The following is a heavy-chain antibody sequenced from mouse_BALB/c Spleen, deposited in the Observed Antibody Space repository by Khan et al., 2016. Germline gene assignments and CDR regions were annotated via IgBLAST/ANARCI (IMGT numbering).Heavy chain of an antibody. CDR2: IDPYNGGT. V-gene: IGHV1S135*01. Sequence: VQLQQSGPELVKPGASVKVFCKASGYAFTSYNMYWVKQSHGKSLEWIGYIDPYNGGTSYNQKFKGKATLTVDKSSSTAYMHLNSLTSEDSAVYYCASGDYLAWFAYWGQGTLVTVSA. J-gene: IGHJ3*01. CDR3: ASGDYLAWFAY. D-gene: IGHD2-13*01. CDR1: GYAFTSYN.